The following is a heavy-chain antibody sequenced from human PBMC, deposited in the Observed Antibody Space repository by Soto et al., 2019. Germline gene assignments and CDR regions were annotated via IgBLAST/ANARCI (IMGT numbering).Heavy chain of an antibody. CDR2: ISYSGST. Sequence: SETLSLTCTVSGDSIISSNYYWGWIRQPPGKGLEWIGTISYSGSTYYNPSLNGRVTISVDTSKNQFSLKLTSLTAADTAVYYCVRRYFYGSGKYGVDVWGQRTMVTVSS. D-gene: IGHD3-10*01. CDR3: VRRYFYGSGKYGVDV. V-gene: IGHV4-39*01. CDR1: GDSIISSNYY. J-gene: IGHJ6*02.